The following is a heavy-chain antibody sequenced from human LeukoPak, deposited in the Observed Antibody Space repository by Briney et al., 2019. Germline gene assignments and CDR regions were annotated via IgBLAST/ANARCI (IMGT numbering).Heavy chain of an antibody. V-gene: IGHV3-21*01. CDR3: GKYGVAGKNVFDY. J-gene: IGHJ4*02. D-gene: IGHD6-19*01. CDR2: ISSTSNYI. CDR1: GFTFSSYS. Sequence: PGGSLRLSCAASGFTFSSYSMDWVRQAPGKGLEWVSSISSTSNYIYYADSVKGRFTISRDNAKKSLYLQMNSLRAEDTAGYYCGKYGVAGKNVFDYWGQGTLVTVSS.